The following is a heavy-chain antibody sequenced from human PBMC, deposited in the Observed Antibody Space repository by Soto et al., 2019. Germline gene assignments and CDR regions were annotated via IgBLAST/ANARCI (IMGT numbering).Heavy chain of an antibody. V-gene: IGHV3-9*01. CDR3: ANLPLYGSGFDC. CDR2: ISWNGAAT. CDR1: GFTFDDYA. Sequence: EVQLVESGGDLVQPGGSLRLSCAASGFTFDDYAIHWVRRAPGKGMEWVSGISWNGAATGYMNSVKGRFSISRDNTKNTLYLQMNSLRSEDTAVYYCANLPLYGSGFDCWGQGTLVTVSS. D-gene: IGHD3-10*01. J-gene: IGHJ4*02.